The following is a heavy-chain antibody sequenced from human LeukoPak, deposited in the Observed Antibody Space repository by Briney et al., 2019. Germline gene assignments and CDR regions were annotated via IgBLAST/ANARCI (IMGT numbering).Heavy chain of an antibody. J-gene: IGHJ4*02. CDR3: AREGFYVWGSYRYTGVGRGAY. CDR1: GFTFSSYE. D-gene: IGHD3-16*02. Sequence: GGSLRLSCAASGFTFSSYEMNWVRQAPGKGLEWVSYISSSGSTIYYADSVKGRFTISRDNAKNSLYLQMNSLRAEDTAVYYCAREGFYVWGSYRYTGVGRGAYWGQGTLVTVSS. V-gene: IGHV3-48*03. CDR2: ISSSGSTI.